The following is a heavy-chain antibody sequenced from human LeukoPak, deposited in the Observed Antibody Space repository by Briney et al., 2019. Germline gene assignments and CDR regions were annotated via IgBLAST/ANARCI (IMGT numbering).Heavy chain of an antibody. J-gene: IGHJ3*02. V-gene: IGHV3-53*01. Sequence: HPGGSLRLSCAASGFTVSSNYMSWVRQAPGKGLEWVSIIYSGGSTFYADSAKGRFTISRDNSKNTLYLQMNSLRAEDTAVYYCARGGSYLSAFDIWGQGTMVTVSS. CDR3: ARGGSYLSAFDI. D-gene: IGHD1-26*01. CDR1: GFTVSSNY. CDR2: IYSGGST.